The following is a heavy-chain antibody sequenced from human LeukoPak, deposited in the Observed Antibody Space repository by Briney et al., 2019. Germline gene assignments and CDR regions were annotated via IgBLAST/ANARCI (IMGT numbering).Heavy chain of an antibody. CDR1: GYTFTSYS. J-gene: IGHJ3*02. D-gene: IGHD2-2*02. CDR3: ARGMSGYTEDPFDI. Sequence: GASVKVSCKASGYTFTSYSINWVRQAPGQGLEWMAWISGYNGITNYAQKFHGRVTLTRDTSTSTAYMELRSLRSDDTAVYFCARGMSGYTEDPFDIWGQGTVVTVSS. V-gene: IGHV1-18*01. CDR2: ISGYNGIT.